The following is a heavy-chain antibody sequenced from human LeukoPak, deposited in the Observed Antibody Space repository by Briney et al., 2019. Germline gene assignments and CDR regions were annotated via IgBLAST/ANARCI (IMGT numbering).Heavy chain of an antibody. D-gene: IGHD5-12*01. CDR3: AKGGLKRGCSGYVDY. Sequence: GGSLRLSCAASGFTFSSYAMSWVRQAPGKGLEWVSAISGSGGSTYYADSVKGRFTISRDNSKNTLYLQMNSLRAEDTAVYYCAKGGLKRGCSGYVDYWGQGTLVTVSS. V-gene: IGHV3-23*01. CDR2: ISGSGGST. CDR1: GFTFSSYA. J-gene: IGHJ4*02.